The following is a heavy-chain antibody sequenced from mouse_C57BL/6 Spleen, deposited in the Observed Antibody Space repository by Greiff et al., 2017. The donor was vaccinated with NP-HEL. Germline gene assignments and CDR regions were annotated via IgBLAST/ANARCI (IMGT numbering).Heavy chain of an antibody. Sequence: VMLVESGAELARPGASVKLSCKASGYTFTSSGISWVKQRTGQGLEWIGEIYPRSGNTYYNEKFKGKATLTADKSSSTAYMELRSLTSEDSAVYCCARITTVVGYFDVWGTGTTVTVSS. D-gene: IGHD1-1*01. CDR2: IYPRSGNT. CDR1: GYTFTSSG. CDR3: ARITTVVGYFDV. V-gene: IGHV1-81*01. J-gene: IGHJ1*03.